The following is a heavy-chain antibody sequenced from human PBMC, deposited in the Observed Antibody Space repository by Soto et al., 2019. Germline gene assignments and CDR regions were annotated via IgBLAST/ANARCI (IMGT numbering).Heavy chain of an antibody. CDR3: AKDDFTDRGDDYFDY. J-gene: IGHJ4*02. Sequence: GGSLRLSCAASGFSFTNFAMSGVRQAPGKGLEWVAGIGASGDITWYADSVKGRLSISRDNSKNTLYLQLNSLRFEDTAVYYCAKDDFTDRGDDYFDYWRQGTLVTAPQ. CDR1: GFSFTNFA. CDR2: IGASGDIT. D-gene: IGHD2-21*02. V-gene: IGHV3-23*01.